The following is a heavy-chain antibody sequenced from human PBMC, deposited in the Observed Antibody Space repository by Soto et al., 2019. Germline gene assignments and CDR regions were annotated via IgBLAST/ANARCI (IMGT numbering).Heavy chain of an antibody. CDR3: ARNTRGDYGPLYYYYYYMDV. V-gene: IGHV4-34*01. D-gene: IGHD4-17*01. CDR2: INDSGNI. Sequence: SETLSLTCAVYGGSFSGYQWTWIRQTPGKGLEWIGEINDSGNINYNPSLKSRVTISVDTAKNQFSLKLSSVTAADTAVYYCARNTRGDYGPLYYYYYYMDVWGKGTTVTVSS. CDR1: GGSFSGYQ. J-gene: IGHJ6*03.